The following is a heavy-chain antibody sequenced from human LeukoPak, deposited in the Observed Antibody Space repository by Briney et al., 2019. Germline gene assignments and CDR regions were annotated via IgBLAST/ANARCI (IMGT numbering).Heavy chain of an antibody. J-gene: IGHJ4*02. CDR1: GYTFTTYY. V-gene: IGHV1-46*01. CDR3: ARDDNYGIFVNVDY. CDR2: IKPGDSVT. D-gene: IGHD4-11*01. Sequence: ASVKVSCKASGYTFTTYYMHWVRQAPGQGLEWIGIIKPGDSVTSYSQNFKGRVTMTRDMSTTTVYMEMTSLRSDDTAVYYCARDDNYGIFVNVDYWGQGTLVTVSS.